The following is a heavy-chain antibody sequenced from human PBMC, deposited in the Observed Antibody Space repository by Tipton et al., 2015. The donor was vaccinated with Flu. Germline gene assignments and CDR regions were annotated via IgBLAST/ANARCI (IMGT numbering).Heavy chain of an antibody. CDR3: AKDFDYSISSGFDY. V-gene: IGHV3-7*03. Sequence: SLRLSCGASGFTFGSYWMSWVRQAPGTGLEWVANIDRDGRDTYYVDSVKGRFIISRDNAKNSLYLQMNSLRAEDTALYYYAKDFDYSISSGFDYWGQGTLVTVSS. CDR1: GFTFGSYW. D-gene: IGHD6-6*01. J-gene: IGHJ4*02. CDR2: IDRDGRDT.